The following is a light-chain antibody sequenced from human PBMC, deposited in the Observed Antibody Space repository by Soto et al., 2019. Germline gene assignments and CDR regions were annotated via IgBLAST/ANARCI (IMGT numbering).Light chain of an antibody. CDR3: GSYTRSSSVV. CDR2: DVN. V-gene: IGLV2-14*03. CDR1: SSDIGAYAY. Sequence: QSVLTQPASVSGSPGQSIAISCTGTSSDIGAYAYVSWYQQHPGTIPKLIVFDVNYRPSGVSSRFSGSKSGNTASLTISGLQAEDEADYYCGSYTRSSSVVFGGGTQLTVL. J-gene: IGLJ2*01.